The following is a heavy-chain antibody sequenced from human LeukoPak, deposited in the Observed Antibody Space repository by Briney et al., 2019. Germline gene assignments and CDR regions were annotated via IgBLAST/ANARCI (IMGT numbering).Heavy chain of an antibody. J-gene: IGHJ3*02. V-gene: IGHV1-18*04. D-gene: IGHD1-26*01. CDR1: GYTFTCYY. Sequence: GASVKVSCKVSGYTFTCYYMHWVRQAPGQGLEWMGWISAYNGNTNYAQKLQGRVTMTTDTSTSTAYMELRSLRSDDTAVYYCARESGSYRSSFDIWGQGTMVTVSS. CDR2: ISAYNGNT. CDR3: ARESGSYRSSFDI.